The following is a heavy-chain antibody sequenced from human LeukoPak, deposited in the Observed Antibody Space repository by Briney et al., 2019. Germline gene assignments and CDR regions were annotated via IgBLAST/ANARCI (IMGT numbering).Heavy chain of an antibody. V-gene: IGHV1-2*02. CDR1: GYTFTGYY. CDR2: INANSGGT. J-gene: IGHJ4*02. Sequence: ASVKVSCKASGYTFTGYYMHWVRQAPGQGLEWMGWINANSGGTNYAQKFQGRVTMTRDTSISTAYMELSRLRSDDTAVYYCAVRGTGSYRDYWGQGTLVTVSS. D-gene: IGHD3-16*02. CDR3: AVRGTGSYRDY.